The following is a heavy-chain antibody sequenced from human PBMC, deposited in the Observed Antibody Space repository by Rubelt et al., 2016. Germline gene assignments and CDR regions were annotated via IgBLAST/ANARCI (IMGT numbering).Heavy chain of an antibody. J-gene: IGHJ5*02. Sequence: QVQLVQSGAEVKKPGSSVKVSCKASGYTFTGYYMHWVRQAPGHGLEWMGWINPNSGGTNYAQKFQGRFNMTRDTSISTAYMELSRLRSDDTAVYYCARVRCSSTSCYLNVGNWFDPWGQGTLVTVSS. D-gene: IGHD2-2*01. CDR3: ARVRCSSTSCYLNVGNWFDP. CDR2: INPNSGGT. CDR1: GYTFTGYY. V-gene: IGHV1-2*02.